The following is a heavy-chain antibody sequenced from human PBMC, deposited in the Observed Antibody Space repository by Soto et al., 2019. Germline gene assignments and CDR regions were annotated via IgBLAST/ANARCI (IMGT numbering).Heavy chain of an antibody. CDR3: ARNVDWFDP. J-gene: IGHJ5*02. V-gene: IGHV1-3*04. CDR1: GYTFTRYA. Sequence: QVQLVQSGAEVKKPGASVKVSCKASGYTFTRYAMHWVRQAPGQGLEWMGWINTGNGNTHYSQKFQGRVTFTRDASATTAYTELSSLTSEDTVVYFCARNVDWFDPWGPGTLVTVSS. CDR2: INTGNGNT.